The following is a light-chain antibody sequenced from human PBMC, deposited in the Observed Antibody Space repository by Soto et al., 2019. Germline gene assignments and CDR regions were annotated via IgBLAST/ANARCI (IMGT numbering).Light chain of an antibody. J-gene: IGKJ2*01. CDR3: QQSYSTLYT. CDR2: AAS. Sequence: DIQMTQSPSSLSASVGDRVTITCRASQSISSYLNWYQQKPGKAPKLLIYAASSLQSGVPSRFSGSVSGTDFTLTISSLQPEDFATYYCQQSYSTLYTFGQGTKVDIK. CDR1: QSISSY. V-gene: IGKV1-39*01.